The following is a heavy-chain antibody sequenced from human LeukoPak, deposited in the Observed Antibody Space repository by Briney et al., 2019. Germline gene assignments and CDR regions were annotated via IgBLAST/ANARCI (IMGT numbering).Heavy chain of an antibody. D-gene: IGHD3-3*01. Sequence: GGSLRLSCAASGFTFSSYSMNWVRQAPGKGLEWVSSISSSSSYIYYTDSVKGRFTISRDNAKNSLYLQMNSLRAEDTAVYYCARDHGGTYYDFWSGYYSYDMDVWGKGTTVTVSS. CDR3: ARDHGGTYYDFWSGYYSYDMDV. CDR2: ISSSSSYI. CDR1: GFTFSSYS. V-gene: IGHV3-21*01. J-gene: IGHJ6*03.